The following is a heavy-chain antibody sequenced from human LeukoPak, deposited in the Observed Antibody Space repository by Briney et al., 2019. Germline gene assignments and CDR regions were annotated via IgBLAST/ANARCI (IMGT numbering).Heavy chain of an antibody. CDR1: GGTFSSYA. Sequence: ASVKVSCKASGGTFSSYAISWVRQATGQGLEWMGWMNPNSGNTGYAQKFQGRVTITRNTSISTAYMELSSLRSEDTAVYYCARLSRLRSAFDIWGQGTMVTVSS. J-gene: IGHJ3*02. CDR2: MNPNSGNT. CDR3: ARLSRLRSAFDI. D-gene: IGHD2-21*02. V-gene: IGHV1-8*03.